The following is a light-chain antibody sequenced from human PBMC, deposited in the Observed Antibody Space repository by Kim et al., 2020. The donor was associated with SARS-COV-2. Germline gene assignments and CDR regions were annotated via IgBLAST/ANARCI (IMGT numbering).Light chain of an antibody. V-gene: IGLV6-57*01. Sequence: NFMLTQPHSVSESPGKTVTISCTRSSGSIASNYVQWYQQRPGSSPTTVIYEDNQRPSGVPDRFSGSIDSSSNSASLTISGLKTEDEADYYCQSYDNNNRVFGGGTQVTVL. CDR3: QSYDNNNRV. CDR1: SGSIASNY. CDR2: EDN. J-gene: IGLJ3*02.